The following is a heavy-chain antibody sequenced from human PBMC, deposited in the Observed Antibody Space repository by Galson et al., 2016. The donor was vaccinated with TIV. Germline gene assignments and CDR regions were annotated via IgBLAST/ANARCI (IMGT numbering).Heavy chain of an antibody. Sequence: VSCKASGYKFIGYHVHWVRQAPGQGLEWMGWIKPNRGDTNVAQKFRGRVTMTRVTSITTAYLELSGLRSDDTAVYYCARGFGVLTGNYLPKDFDYWGQGTLVTVSS. CDR3: ARGFGVLTGNYLPKDFDY. D-gene: IGHD3-9*01. V-gene: IGHV1-2*02. CDR2: IKPNRGDT. J-gene: IGHJ4*02. CDR1: GYKFIGYH.